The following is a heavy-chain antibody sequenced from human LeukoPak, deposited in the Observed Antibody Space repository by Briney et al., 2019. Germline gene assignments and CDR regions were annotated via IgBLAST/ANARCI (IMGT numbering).Heavy chain of an antibody. V-gene: IGHV4-59*01. CDR1: GASITTYY. CDR3: ARDILDVGATHYFDY. CDR2: IHSSGSA. Sequence: SETLSLTCTVSGASITTYYWSWIRQPLGKGLEYIGQIHSSGSANYNPSLKSRVAMSLDASKNQFSLTVSSVTAADTAIYYCARDILDVGATHYFDYWGQGSLLTVSS. D-gene: IGHD1-26*01. J-gene: IGHJ4*02.